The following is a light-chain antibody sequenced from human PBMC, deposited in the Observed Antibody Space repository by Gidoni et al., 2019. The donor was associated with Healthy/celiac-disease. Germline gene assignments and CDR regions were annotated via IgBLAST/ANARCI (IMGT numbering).Light chain of an antibody. Sequence: SYELTQPPSVAVSSGQTASITCSGDNLGDKYASWYQLKPGQSPVLVIYQDNKRPSGIPERFSGSNSGNTATLTISGTQAMDEADYYCQAWDSSTVVFGGGTKLTVL. CDR2: QDN. V-gene: IGLV3-1*01. J-gene: IGLJ2*01. CDR1: NLGDKY. CDR3: QAWDSSTVV.